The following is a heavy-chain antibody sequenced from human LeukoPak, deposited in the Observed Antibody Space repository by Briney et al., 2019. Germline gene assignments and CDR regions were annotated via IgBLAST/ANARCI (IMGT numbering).Heavy chain of an antibody. CDR2: FYYSGST. CDR3: ARSIPSSSWTDFDY. V-gene: IGHV4-59*01. CDR1: SGSINSYY. J-gene: IGHJ4*02. Sequence: SETLTLTCTVSSGSINSYYWNWIRQPPGKGLEWIGYFYYSGSTNYNPSLKSRVTISVDTSKKLFSLKLRYVTAADTAVYYCARSIPSSSWTDFDYWGQGTLVTVSS. D-gene: IGHD6-13*01.